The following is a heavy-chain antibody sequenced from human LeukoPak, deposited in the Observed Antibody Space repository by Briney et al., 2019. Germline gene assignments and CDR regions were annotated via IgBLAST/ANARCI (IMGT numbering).Heavy chain of an antibody. D-gene: IGHD5-12*01. CDR2: ISSSSSYI. J-gene: IGHJ5*02. V-gene: IGHV3-21*01. Sequence: PGGSLRLSCAASGFTFSSYSMNWVRQAPGKGLEWVSSISSSSSYICYADSVKGRFTISRDNAKNSLYLQMNSLRAEDTAVYYCASLRKVVAVYNWFDPWGQGTLVTVSS. CDR3: ASLRKVVAVYNWFDP. CDR1: GFTFSSYS.